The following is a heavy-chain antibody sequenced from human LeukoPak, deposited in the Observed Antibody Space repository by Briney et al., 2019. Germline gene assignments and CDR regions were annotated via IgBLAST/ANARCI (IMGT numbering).Heavy chain of an antibody. V-gene: IGHV3-48*02. CDR3: ARTSYFDY. J-gene: IGHJ4*02. CDR1: GFTLSSYS. Sequence: GGSLRLSCAASGFTLSSYSMKWVRPAPGKGLEWVSYISSSSSTIHYADSVKGRFTISRDNAKNSLYLQMNSLRDEDTAVYYCARTSYFDYWGQGTLVTVSS. CDR2: ISSSSSTI.